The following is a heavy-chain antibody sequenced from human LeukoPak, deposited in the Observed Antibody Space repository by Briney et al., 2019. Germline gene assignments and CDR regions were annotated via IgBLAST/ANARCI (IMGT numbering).Heavy chain of an antibody. Sequence: GGSLRLSCAASGFTFSSYSMNRVRQAPGKGLEWVSSISSSSSYIYYADSVKGRFTISRDNAKNSLYLQMNSLRAEDTAVYYCASYPGIAVAGTEYYWGQGTLVTVSS. CDR3: ASYPGIAVAGTEYY. CDR1: GFTFSSYS. CDR2: ISSSSSYI. J-gene: IGHJ4*02. V-gene: IGHV3-21*01. D-gene: IGHD6-19*01.